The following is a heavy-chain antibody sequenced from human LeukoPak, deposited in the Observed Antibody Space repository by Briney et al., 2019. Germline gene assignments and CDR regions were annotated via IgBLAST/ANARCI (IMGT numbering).Heavy chain of an antibody. J-gene: IGHJ4*02. Sequence: PGGSLRLSCAASGFAFSDSYMSWIRQAPGKGLEWVSYISTSVTTIYYADSVKGRFTISRDNAKNSLYLQMNSLRAEDTALYYCARSSFGDYVNYWGQGTLVTVSS. V-gene: IGHV3-11*01. CDR1: GFAFSDSY. CDR2: ISTSVTTI. D-gene: IGHD3-10*01. CDR3: ARSSFGDYVNY.